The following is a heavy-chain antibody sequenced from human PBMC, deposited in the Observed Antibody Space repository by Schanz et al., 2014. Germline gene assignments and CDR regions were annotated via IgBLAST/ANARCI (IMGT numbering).Heavy chain of an antibody. D-gene: IGHD6-19*01. V-gene: IGHV3-66*01. CDR3: AKDLISGWSGFDY. CDR2: TYSGGST. Sequence: EVQLVASGGGLVQPGGSLRLSCAASGFTVSSNYMSWVRQAPGKGLEWVSITYSGGSTYYADSVKGRFTISRDNSKNTLYLLMNSLRAEDTAVYYCAKDLISGWSGFDYWGQGTLVTVSS. CDR1: GFTVSSNY. J-gene: IGHJ4*02.